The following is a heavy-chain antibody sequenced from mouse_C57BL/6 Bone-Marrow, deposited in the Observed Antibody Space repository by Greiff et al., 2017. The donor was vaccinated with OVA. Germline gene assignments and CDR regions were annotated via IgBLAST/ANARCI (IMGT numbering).Heavy chain of an antibody. CDR2: IYPRSGNT. CDR3: ARKEELSWFAY. Sequence: QVQLQQSGAELARPGASVKLSCKASGYTFTSYGISWVKQRTGQGLEWIGEIYPRSGNTYYNEKFKGKATLTADKSSSTAYMALRSLTSEDSAVYFCARKEELSWFAYWGQGTLVTVSA. J-gene: IGHJ3*01. V-gene: IGHV1-81*01. CDR1: GYTFTSYG.